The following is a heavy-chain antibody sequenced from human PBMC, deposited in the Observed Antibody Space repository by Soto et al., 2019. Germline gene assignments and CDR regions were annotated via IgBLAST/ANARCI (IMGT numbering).Heavy chain of an antibody. CDR2: ISWNSGIL. D-gene: IGHD3-3*01. Sequence: EVQLVESGGALVHPGRSLRLSSAASGFTFDDYPMHWVRKAPGKGLEWVPGISWNSGILGYADSVRGRSSISRDNAKKSLYLQMNGLIPEDTALYFCVKDGLTSSFGQVYEGVVIWGRGTMVTVSS. CDR1: GFTFDDYP. CDR3: VKDGLTSSFGQVYEGVVI. V-gene: IGHV3-9*01. J-gene: IGHJ3*02.